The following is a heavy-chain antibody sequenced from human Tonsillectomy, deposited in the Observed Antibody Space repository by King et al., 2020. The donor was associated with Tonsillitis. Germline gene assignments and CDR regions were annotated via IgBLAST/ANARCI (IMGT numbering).Heavy chain of an antibody. CDR2: ISGSGSHI. Sequence: VQLVESGGGLVKPGGSLRLSCAASGFTFSDYYMSWIRQAPGKGLEWFSFISGSGSHIYYAESVKGRFTISRDNAKNSLYLQMNSRRAEDTAVYFCASTYTGNYYVDYWGQGTLVTVSS. CDR3: ASTYTGNYYVDY. V-gene: IGHV3-11*01. D-gene: IGHD1-26*01. CDR1: GFTFSDYY. J-gene: IGHJ4*02.